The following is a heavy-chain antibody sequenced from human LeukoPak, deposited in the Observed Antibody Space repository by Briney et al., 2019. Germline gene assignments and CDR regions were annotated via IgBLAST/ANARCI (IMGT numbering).Heavy chain of an antibody. CDR3: ARPSGWLFCFDY. D-gene: IGHD6-19*01. V-gene: IGHV3-23*01. CDR1: GFTFSTYG. J-gene: IGHJ4*02. Sequence: GGSLRLSCATSGFTFSTYGMSWVRQAPGKGLEWVSAINGSGDSTYYEDSVKGRVTISIDNSKNTLSLQLNILRAEDTAVYYCARPSGWLFCFDYWGQGTLVTVSS. CDR2: INGSGDST.